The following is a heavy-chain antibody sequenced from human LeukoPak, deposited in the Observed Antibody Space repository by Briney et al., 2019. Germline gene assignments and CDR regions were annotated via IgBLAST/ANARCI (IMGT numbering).Heavy chain of an antibody. CDR3: ARDPISGSTLYYGTKYYFDY. J-gene: IGHJ4*02. V-gene: IGHV3-21*01. Sequence: TGGSLRLSCAASGFTFSSYSMNWVRQAPGKGLEWVSSISSSSTYTYYADSVKGRFTISRDNAKNSLYLQLNSLRAEDTAVYYCARDPISGSTLYYGTKYYFDYWGQGTLVTVSS. D-gene: IGHD1-7*01. CDR1: GFTFSSYS. CDR2: ISSSSTYT.